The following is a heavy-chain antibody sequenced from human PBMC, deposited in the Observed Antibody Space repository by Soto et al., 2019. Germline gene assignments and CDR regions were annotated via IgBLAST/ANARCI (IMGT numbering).Heavy chain of an antibody. V-gene: IGHV3-30*18. CDR3: AKDRKTIFGVVPFSGGMDV. CDR2: ISYEGSNK. D-gene: IGHD3-3*01. J-gene: IGHJ6*02. CDR1: GFTFSGYG. Sequence: GSLRLSCVASGFTFSGYGMHWVRQAPGKGLEWVAVISYEGSNKYYADSVKGRFTISRDNSINTMYLEMNSLRAEDTAVYYCAKDRKTIFGVVPFSGGMDVWGQGTTVTVSS.